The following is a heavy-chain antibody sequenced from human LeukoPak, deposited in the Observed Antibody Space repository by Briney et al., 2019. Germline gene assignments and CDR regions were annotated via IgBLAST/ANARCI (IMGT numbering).Heavy chain of an antibody. CDR2: IGISSSTI. CDR3: AKVTRYYYDSSGYYSNWFDP. J-gene: IGHJ5*02. D-gene: IGHD3-22*01. Sequence: AGGSLRLSCAASGFTFSSYSMNWVRQAPGKGLEWVSYIGISSSTIDYADSVKGRFTISRDNAKNSLYLQMNSLRAEDTAVYYCAKVTRYYYDSSGYYSNWFDPWGQGTLVTVSS. V-gene: IGHV3-48*01. CDR1: GFTFSSYS.